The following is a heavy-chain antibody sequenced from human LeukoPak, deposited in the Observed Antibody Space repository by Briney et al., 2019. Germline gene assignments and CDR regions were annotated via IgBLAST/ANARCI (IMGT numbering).Heavy chain of an antibody. CDR3: AREGRSIVGATYY. CDR2: IKEDGSEK. V-gene: IGHV3-7*01. Sequence: PGRSLRLSCAASGFTFNTHWVTWVRQAPGEGPEWVASIKEDGSEKDYVDSVKGRFTISRDNAMNSLYLQLNSLRAEDTAVYYCAREGRSIVGATYYWGQGTLVTVSS. CDR1: GFTFNTHW. J-gene: IGHJ4*02. D-gene: IGHD1-26*01.